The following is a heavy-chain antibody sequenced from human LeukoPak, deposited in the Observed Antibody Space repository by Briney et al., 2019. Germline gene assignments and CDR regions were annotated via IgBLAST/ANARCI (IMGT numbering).Heavy chain of an antibody. D-gene: IGHD5-18*01. CDR2: VYYSGST. V-gene: IGHV4-59*12. Sequence: SETLSLTCTVSGGSISSYYWIWIRQPPGKGLEWIGYVYYSGSTNYNPSLKSRVTISVDTSKNQFSLKLSSVTAADTAVYYCARDRPVDTAMVLGWFDPWGQGTLVTVSS. J-gene: IGHJ5*02. CDR3: ARDRPVDTAMVLGWFDP. CDR1: GGSISSYY.